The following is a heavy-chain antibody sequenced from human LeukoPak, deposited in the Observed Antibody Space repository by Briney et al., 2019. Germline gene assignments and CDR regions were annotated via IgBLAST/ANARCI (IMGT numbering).Heavy chain of an antibody. D-gene: IGHD6-19*01. J-gene: IGHJ4*02. V-gene: IGHV3-7*03. CDR3: VKNDGWFHLAQ. CDR2: IKTDGSET. Sequence: GGSLRLSCAASGFNFRDHWMDWVRQAPGKGLEWVGHIKTDGSETYYLDSLRGRFSISRDNTNNALYLQMNSLRVEDTAVYYCVKNDGWFHLAQWGQGTLVTVSS. CDR1: GFNFRDHW.